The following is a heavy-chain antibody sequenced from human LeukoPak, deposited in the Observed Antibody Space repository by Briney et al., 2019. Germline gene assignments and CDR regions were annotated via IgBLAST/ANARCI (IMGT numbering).Heavy chain of an antibody. CDR1: GFTFSSYG. CDR2: ISYDGSNK. J-gene: IGHJ6*02. V-gene: IGHV3-30*18. Sequence: GGSLRLSCAASGFTFSSYGMHWVRQAPGKGLEWVAVISYDGSNKYYADSVKGRFTISRDNSKNTLYLQMNSLRAEDTALYYCAKVYGSGSYYHYYYYGMDVWGQGTTVTVSS. D-gene: IGHD3-10*01. CDR3: AKVYGSGSYYHYYYYGMDV.